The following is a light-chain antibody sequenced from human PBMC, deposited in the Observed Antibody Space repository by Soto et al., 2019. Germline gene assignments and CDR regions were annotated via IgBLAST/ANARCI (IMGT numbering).Light chain of an antibody. CDR1: SGHSSYI. CDR3: ETWDSNTWV. Sequence: QPVLTQSSSVSASLGSSVKLTCTLSSGHSSYIIAWHQQQPGKAPRYLMKVEGSGSFNKGSGVPDRFSGYRSGADRYLTISNFQFEDEADYYCETWDSNTWVFGGGTKLTVL. J-gene: IGLJ3*02. CDR2: VEGSGSF. V-gene: IGLV4-60*02.